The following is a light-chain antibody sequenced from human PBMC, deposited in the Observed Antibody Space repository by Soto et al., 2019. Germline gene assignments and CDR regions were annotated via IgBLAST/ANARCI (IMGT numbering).Light chain of an antibody. CDR1: QSVGSN. J-gene: IGKJ5*01. CDR3: QQYNNWPIT. V-gene: IGKV3-15*01. Sequence: EIVLTQSPATMSVSPGERATLSCRASQSVGSNLAWYQRKPGQAPRLLISGASTRATGVPARFSGSGSGTEFTLTITSLQSEDFAVYYGQQYNNWPITFGQGTRLESK. CDR2: GAS.